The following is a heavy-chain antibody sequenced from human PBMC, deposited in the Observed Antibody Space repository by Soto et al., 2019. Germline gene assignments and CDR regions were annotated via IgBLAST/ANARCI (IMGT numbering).Heavy chain of an antibody. V-gene: IGHV1-2*02. Sequence: ASVKVSCQASGYTFTGYYMHWVRQAPGQGPEWMGWINPNSGGTKYAQKFQGRVTITRDTSISTAYMELSRLRSDDTAVYYCARATYCNSAGGYSGLGGCMDVWGQGTTVTVSS. CDR3: ARATYCNSAGGYSGLGGCMDV. CDR1: GYTFTGYY. CDR2: INPNSGGT. J-gene: IGHJ6*02. D-gene: IGHD2-2*01.